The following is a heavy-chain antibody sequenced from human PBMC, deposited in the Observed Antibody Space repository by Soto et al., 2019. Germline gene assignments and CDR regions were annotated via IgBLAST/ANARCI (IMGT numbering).Heavy chain of an antibody. CDR2: ISWNSGLI. CDR1: GFTFDDYG. D-gene: IGHD6-19*01. CDR3: ARDRERAVAGTHAFDI. V-gene: IGHV3-9*01. J-gene: IGHJ3*02. Sequence: GGSLRLSCAASGFTFDDYGMHWVRQAPGKGLEWVSGISWNSGLIGYADSVKDRFTISRDNAKKSLYLQMDSLRAEDTAVYYCARDRERAVAGTHAFDIWGQGTMVTVSS.